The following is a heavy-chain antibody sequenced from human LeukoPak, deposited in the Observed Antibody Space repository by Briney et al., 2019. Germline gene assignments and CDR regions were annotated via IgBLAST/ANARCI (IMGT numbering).Heavy chain of an antibody. V-gene: IGHV4-34*01. D-gene: IGHD3-10*01. CDR3: ARLPAGSGSLSYFDY. CDR1: GGSFSGYY. J-gene: IGHJ4*02. Sequence: SETLSLTCAVYGGSFSGYYWSWIRQPPGKGLEWIGEINHSGSTYYNPSLKSRVTISVDTSKNQFSLKLSSVTAADTAVYYCARLPAGSGSLSYFDYWGQGTLATVSS. CDR2: INHSGST.